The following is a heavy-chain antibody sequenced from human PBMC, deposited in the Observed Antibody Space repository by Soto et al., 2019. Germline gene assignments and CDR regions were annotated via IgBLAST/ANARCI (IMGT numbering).Heavy chain of an antibody. CDR2: ISYDGSNK. D-gene: IGHD3-16*01. CDR1: GFTFSNYG. Sequence: QVQLVESGGGVVQPGRSLRLSCTASGFTFSNYGMHWVRQAPGQGLKWVAVISYDGSNKYYADSVKGRFTISRDNSKNTLYLQMNSLRAEDTAVYYCARGRDYLGGDFDYWGQGTLVTVSS. J-gene: IGHJ4*02. V-gene: IGHV3-30-3*01. CDR3: ARGRDYLGGDFDY.